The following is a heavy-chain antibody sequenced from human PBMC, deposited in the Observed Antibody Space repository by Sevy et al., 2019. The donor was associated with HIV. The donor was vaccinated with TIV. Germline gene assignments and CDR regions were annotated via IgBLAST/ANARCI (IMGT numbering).Heavy chain of an antibody. Sequence: GESLKISCKGSGYSFTSYWIGWVRQMPGKGLEWMGIIYPGDSDTRYSPSFQGHVTISADKSISTAYLQWSSLKASDTAMYYCARRGAPGIAAAGTEGGAFDIWGQGTMVTVSS. D-gene: IGHD6-13*01. CDR3: ARRGAPGIAAAGTEGGAFDI. CDR2: IYPGDSDT. J-gene: IGHJ3*02. V-gene: IGHV5-51*01. CDR1: GYSFTSYW.